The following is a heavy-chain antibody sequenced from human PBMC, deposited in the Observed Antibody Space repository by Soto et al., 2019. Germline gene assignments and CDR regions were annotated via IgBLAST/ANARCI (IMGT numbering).Heavy chain of an antibody. J-gene: IGHJ4*02. CDR3: ARDCAGYSSGWYQRGGFDY. D-gene: IGHD6-19*01. CDR2: IWYDASNK. V-gene: IGHV3-33*01. Sequence: QVQLVESGGGVVQPGRSLRLSCAASGFTFSSYGMHWVRQAPGKGLEWVAVIWYDASNKYYADSVKGRFTISRDNSKNELXXEMNSLRAEDTAVYYGARDCAGYSSGWYQRGGFDYWGQGTLVTVSS. CDR1: GFTFSSYG.